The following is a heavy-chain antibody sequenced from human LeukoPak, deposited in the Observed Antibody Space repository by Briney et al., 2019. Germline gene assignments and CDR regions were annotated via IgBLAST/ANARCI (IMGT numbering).Heavy chain of an antibody. CDR3: ARDPGVRWLVGFDY. D-gene: IGHD6-19*01. CDR1: GFTFSSYG. Sequence: GGSLRLSCAASGFTFSSYGMHWVRQAPGKGLEWGAVIWYDGSNKYYADSVKGRFTISRDNSKNTLYLQMDSLRAEDTAVYYCARDPGVRWLVGFDYWGQGTLVTVSS. CDR2: IWYDGSNK. V-gene: IGHV3-33*01. J-gene: IGHJ4*02.